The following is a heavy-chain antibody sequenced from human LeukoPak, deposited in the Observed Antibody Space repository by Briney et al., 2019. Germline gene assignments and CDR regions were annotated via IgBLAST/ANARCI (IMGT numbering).Heavy chain of an antibody. CDR2: ISSSSSYI. Sequence: GGSLRLSCAASGFTFDDYGMSWVRQAPGKGLEWVSSISSSSSYIYYADSVKGRFTISRDNAKNSLYLQMNSLRAEDTAVYYCARARGTMIVVSAQDAFDIWGQGTMVTVSS. V-gene: IGHV3-21*01. CDR3: ARARGTMIVVSAQDAFDI. D-gene: IGHD3-22*01. CDR1: GFTFDDYG. J-gene: IGHJ3*02.